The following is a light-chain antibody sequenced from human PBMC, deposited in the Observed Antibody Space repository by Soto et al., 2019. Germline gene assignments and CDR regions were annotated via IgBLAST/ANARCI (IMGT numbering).Light chain of an antibody. J-gene: IGKJ4*01. CDR1: QGIGSY. CDR2: AAS. V-gene: IGKV1-9*01. Sequence: IQLTQSPSSLSASVGDRVTITCRASQGIGSYLAWYQQKPGEAPKLLIFAASTLQSGVPSRFSGSGSGTDFTLTISSLQAEDFATYYCQQLRTYPSTFGGGTKVEIK. CDR3: QQLRTYPST.